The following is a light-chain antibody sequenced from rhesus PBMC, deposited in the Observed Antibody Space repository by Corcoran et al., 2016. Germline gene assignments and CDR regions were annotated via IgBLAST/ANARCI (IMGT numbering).Light chain of an antibody. CDR1: QGFRSW. Sequence: IPMTQSTSSLSASVGDKVTVTCRVSQGFRSWLAWHQQNPGKAPNLLIYKASSLQSGVPSRFSGSGSGTDFTLTISSLRSEDFASYYCQQYSGRPRTFGLGTKVEIK. J-gene: IGKJ1*01. CDR3: QQYSGRPRT. V-gene: IGKV1-21*01. CDR2: KAS.